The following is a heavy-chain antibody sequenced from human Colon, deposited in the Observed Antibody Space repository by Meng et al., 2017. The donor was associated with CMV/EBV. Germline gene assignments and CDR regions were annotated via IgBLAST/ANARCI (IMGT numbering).Heavy chain of an antibody. V-gene: IGHV3-74*01. CDR2: ISGDGHNT. J-gene: IGHJ5*02. Sequence: SGITFNNVRMVWVRQAPGKGLEWVAEISGDGHNTNYAEAVRGRFVISRDNAKRTVYLQMHSLRAEDTSMYFCARMNIAGRRGEYDDPWGQGTLVTVSS. CDR3: ARMNIAGRRGEYDDP. D-gene: IGHD6-6*01. CDR1: GITFNNVR.